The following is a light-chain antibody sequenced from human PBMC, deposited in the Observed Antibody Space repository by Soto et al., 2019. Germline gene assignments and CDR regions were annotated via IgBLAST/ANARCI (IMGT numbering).Light chain of an antibody. CDR2: AIS. CDR1: PQIPNY. J-gene: IGKJ2*01. V-gene: IGKV1-39*01. Sequence: IQMTPSPSSLFASIGVRVTITCRPRPQIPNYLNCYQQHPGKAPTLLTDAISTWPSGVPSMFRVRGPGTVFTLTISSLQPDDLTTYYCQLLYITPYAFGQGT. CDR3: QLLYITPYA.